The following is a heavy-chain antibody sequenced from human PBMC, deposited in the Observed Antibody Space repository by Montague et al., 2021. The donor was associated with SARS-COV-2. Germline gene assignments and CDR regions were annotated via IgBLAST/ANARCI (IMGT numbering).Heavy chain of an antibody. D-gene: IGHD3-22*01. CDR1: GGTVGSSNFY. V-gene: IGHV4-39*07. Sequence: SETLSLTCTVSGGTVGSSNFYWGWIRQPPGKGLEWIGEINHSGSINYNPSLKSQVSISVDTSKNQFSLKLTSVTVADTAVYYCARGGPTITMLVVVFTGAGWYFDLWGRGTLVTVSS. J-gene: IGHJ2*01. CDR2: INHSGSI. CDR3: ARGGPTITMLVVVFTGAGWYFDL.